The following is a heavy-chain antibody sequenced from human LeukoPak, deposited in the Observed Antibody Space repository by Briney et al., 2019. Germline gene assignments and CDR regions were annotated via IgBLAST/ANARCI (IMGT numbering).Heavy chain of an antibody. CDR2: INYSGSS. V-gene: IGHV4-59*01. J-gene: IGHJ3*02. CDR1: GGSISSYY. CDR3: ARAIRYCSSTSCYPLDAFDI. Sequence: SETLTLTCTASGGSISSYYWSWIRQPPGKGLEWIGYINYSGSSNYHPSLKSRVTISVDTSKIQFSLKLSYVTAADTAVYYCARAIRYCSSTSCYPLDAFDIRGQETMVTVSS. D-gene: IGHD2-2*01.